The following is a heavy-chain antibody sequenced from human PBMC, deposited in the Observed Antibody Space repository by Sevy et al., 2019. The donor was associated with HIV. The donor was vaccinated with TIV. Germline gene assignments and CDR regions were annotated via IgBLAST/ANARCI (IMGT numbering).Heavy chain of an antibody. CDR2: IYSGGST. V-gene: IGHV3-53*01. J-gene: IGHJ4*02. D-gene: IGHD3-22*01. CDR1: EFTVSSNY. CDR3: LSSGYYTDADY. Sequence: GGSLRLSCAASEFTVSSNYMSWVRQAPGKGLEWVSVIYSGGSTYYADSVKGRFTISRDNSKNTLYLQMNSLRAEDTAVYYCLSSGYYTDADYWGQGTLVTISS.